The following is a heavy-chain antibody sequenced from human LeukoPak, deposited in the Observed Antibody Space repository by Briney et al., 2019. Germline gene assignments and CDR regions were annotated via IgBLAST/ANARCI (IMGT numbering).Heavy chain of an antibody. Sequence: GRSLRLSCAASGFTFSTYCMHWVRQAPGKGLEWVAVTSFDGSNQYYADSVKGRFTISRDNFKSTLFLQMNSLTAEDTAVYYCAKGIRDFSWLPSFDWWGQGIQVTVSS. J-gene: IGHJ4*02. CDR1: GFTFSTYC. CDR3: AKGIRDFSWLPSFDW. V-gene: IGHV3-30*18. D-gene: IGHD3-9*01. CDR2: TSFDGSNQ.